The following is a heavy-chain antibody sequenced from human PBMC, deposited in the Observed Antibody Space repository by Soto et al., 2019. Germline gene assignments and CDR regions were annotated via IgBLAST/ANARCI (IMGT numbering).Heavy chain of an antibody. J-gene: IGHJ6*02. V-gene: IGHV4-34*01. Sequence: PSETLSLTCAVYGGSFGGYYWSWIRPPPGEGLEWIGEINHSGSTNYNPSLKSRVTISVDTSKNQFSLKLSSVTAADTAVYYCARRRDSSSDYGMDVWGQGTTVTVS. CDR2: INHSGST. D-gene: IGHD6-13*01. CDR1: GGSFGGYY. CDR3: ARRRDSSSDYGMDV.